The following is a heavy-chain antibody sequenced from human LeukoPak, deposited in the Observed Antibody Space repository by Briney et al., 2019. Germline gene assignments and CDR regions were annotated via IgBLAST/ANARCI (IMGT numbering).Heavy chain of an antibody. V-gene: IGHV3-23*01. CDR1: GFTFSSYA. Sequence: PGGSLRLSCAASGFTFSSYAMSWVRQAPGKGLEWVSGIIGSGGSTYYSDSVKGRVTISRDNSKNSLYLQMNSLRAEDTAVYYCAKWSSGSPGDYWGQGTLVTVSS. CDR3: AKWSSGSPGDY. J-gene: IGHJ4*02. CDR2: IIGSGGST. D-gene: IGHD1-26*01.